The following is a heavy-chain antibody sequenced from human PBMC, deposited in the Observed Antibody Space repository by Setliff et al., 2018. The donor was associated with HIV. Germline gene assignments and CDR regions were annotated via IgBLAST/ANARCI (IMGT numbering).Heavy chain of an antibody. D-gene: IGHD3-9*01. CDR1: EFAFSSYA. CDR3: ARENYDILTGYYDY. J-gene: IGHJ4*02. Sequence: CAASEFAFSSYAMDWVRQAPGKGLEWVAVISYDGSKKYYADSVKGRFTISRDNSKNTLYLQMNSLRAEDTAVYYRARENYDILTGYYDYWGQGALVTVSS. CDR2: ISYDGSKK. V-gene: IGHV3-30*04.